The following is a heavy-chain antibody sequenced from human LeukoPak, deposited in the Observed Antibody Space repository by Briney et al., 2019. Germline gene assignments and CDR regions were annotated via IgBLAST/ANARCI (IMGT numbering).Heavy chain of an antibody. CDR3: ARFYSSSWFY. V-gene: IGHV1-69*04. Sequence: SVKVSCKASGYTFTSYAISWVRQAPGQGLEWMGRIIPILGIANYAQKFQGRVTITADKSTSTAYMELSSLRSEDTAVYYCARFYSSSWFYWGQGTLVTVSS. J-gene: IGHJ4*02. CDR2: IIPILGIA. D-gene: IGHD6-13*01. CDR1: GYTFTSYA.